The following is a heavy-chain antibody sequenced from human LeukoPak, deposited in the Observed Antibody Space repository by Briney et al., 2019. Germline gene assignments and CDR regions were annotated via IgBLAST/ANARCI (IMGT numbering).Heavy chain of an antibody. CDR3: AREGIYSGFSSFDY. V-gene: IGHV4-59*01. CDR1: GGSISTYY. CDR2: IYYSGST. J-gene: IGHJ4*02. Sequence: SETLSLTCTVSGGSISTYYWSWIRQPPGKGLEWIGYIYYSGSTNYNPSLKSQVTISVDTSKNQFSLKLSSVTAADTAVYYCAREGIYSGFSSFDYWGQGTLVTVSS. D-gene: IGHD5-12*01.